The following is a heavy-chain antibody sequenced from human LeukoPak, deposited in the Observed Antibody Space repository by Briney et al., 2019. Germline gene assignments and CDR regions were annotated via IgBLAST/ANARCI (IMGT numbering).Heavy chain of an antibody. Sequence: GGSLRLSCAASGFTFSVFWMTWVRQAPGKGLEWVATIKQGGSEKYYVDSVKGRFTVSRDNANNSLFLQMNSLRGDDAAVYYCAREPLDTSGYYYGTLDYWGQGTLVTVSS. CDR3: AREPLDTSGYYYGTLDY. J-gene: IGHJ4*02. CDR2: IKQGGSEK. D-gene: IGHD3-22*01. V-gene: IGHV3-7*01. CDR1: GFTFSVFW.